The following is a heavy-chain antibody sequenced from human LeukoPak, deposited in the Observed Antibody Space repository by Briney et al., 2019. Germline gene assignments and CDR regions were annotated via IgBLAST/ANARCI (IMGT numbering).Heavy chain of an antibody. CDR2: IYHSGST. V-gene: IGHV4-38-2*02. CDR1: GYSISSGYY. D-gene: IGHD2-2*01. J-gene: IGHJ3*02. CDR3: ARDPIVVPAAPDAFDI. Sequence: SETLSLTCTVSGYSISSGYYWGWIRQPPGKGLEWIGSIYHSGSTYYNPSLKSRVTISVDTSKNQFSLKLSSVTAADTAVYYCARDPIVVPAAPDAFDIWGQGTMATVSS.